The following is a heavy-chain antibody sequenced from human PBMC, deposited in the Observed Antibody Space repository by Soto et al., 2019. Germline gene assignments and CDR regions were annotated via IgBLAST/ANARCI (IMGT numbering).Heavy chain of an antibody. V-gene: IGHV4-34*02. CDR2: ASHSGGT. Sequence: QVRLQDWGAGLLKPSETLSRTCAVYGGTFSGYYWSWIRQTPGKGLEWIGEASHSGGTNYNPSLKSRGTISVDTSKNQFSLRLRSVTAADTAVYYCARGGGYCGGGSCYDDYWGQGTLVTVSS. CDR3: ARGGGYCGGGSCYDDY. J-gene: IGHJ4*02. D-gene: IGHD2-15*01. CDR1: GGTFSGYY.